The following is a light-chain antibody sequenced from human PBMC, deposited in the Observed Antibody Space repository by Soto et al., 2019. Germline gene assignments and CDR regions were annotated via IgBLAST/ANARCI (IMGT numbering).Light chain of an antibody. CDR3: SSYTSSSTRV. Sequence: QPVSVSGSPGQSITISCTGTSSDVGGYNYVSWYQQHPGKAPKLMIYEVSNRPSGVSNRFSGSKSGNTASLTISGLQAEDEADYYCSSYTSSSTRVFGGGTKVTVL. V-gene: IGLV2-14*01. CDR1: SSDVGGYNY. J-gene: IGLJ3*02. CDR2: EVS.